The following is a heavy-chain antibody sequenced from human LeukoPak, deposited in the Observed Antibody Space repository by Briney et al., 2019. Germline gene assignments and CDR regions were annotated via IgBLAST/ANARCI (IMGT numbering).Heavy chain of an antibody. CDR2: SRNKVNNYNR. D-gene: IGHD7-27*01. CDR1: GFTFSDYH. V-gene: IGHV3-72*01. Sequence: GGSLRLSCAASGFTFSDYHMDWVRQAPGKGMEWVGRSRNKVNNYNREYAAAVKGRFTISRDDSNNLLYLEMNSLKPEDMAVYYCVRGRSGAFEYWGQGTLVTVSS. J-gene: IGHJ4*02. CDR3: VRGRSGAFEY.